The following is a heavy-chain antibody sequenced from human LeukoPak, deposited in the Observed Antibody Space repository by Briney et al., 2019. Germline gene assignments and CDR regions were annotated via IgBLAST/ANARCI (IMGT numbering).Heavy chain of an antibody. V-gene: IGHV3-33*06. CDR2: IWYDGSNR. D-gene: IGHD3-10*01. CDR3: AKDYYGPSGGIDY. Sequence: GGSLRLSCAASRFTFSNYGMHWVRQAPGKGLEWVAVIWYDGSNRYYADSVKGRFTISRDNSKNTLYLQMNSLRAEDTAVYYCAKDYYGPSGGIDYWGQGTLVTVSS. CDR1: RFTFSNYG. J-gene: IGHJ4*02.